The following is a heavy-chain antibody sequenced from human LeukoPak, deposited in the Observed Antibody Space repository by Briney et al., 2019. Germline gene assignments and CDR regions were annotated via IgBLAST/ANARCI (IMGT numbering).Heavy chain of an antibody. CDR3: ARGRAAVNFDY. CDR1: GGSFSGYY. Sequence: SETLSLTCAVYGGSFSGYYWSWIRQPPGKGLEWIGEINHSGSTNYNPSLKSRVTISVDTSKNQFSLKLSSVTAADTAVYYCARGRAAVNFDYWGQGTLVTVSS. J-gene: IGHJ4*02. V-gene: IGHV4-34*01. CDR2: INHSGST. D-gene: IGHD6-13*01.